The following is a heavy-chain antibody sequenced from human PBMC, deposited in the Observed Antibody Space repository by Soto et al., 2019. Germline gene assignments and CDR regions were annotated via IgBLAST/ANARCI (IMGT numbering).Heavy chain of an antibody. CDR3: ARDRKGWVHDAFDI. CDR1: GYTFSGYG. J-gene: IGHJ3*02. D-gene: IGHD1-1*01. Sequence: QIQLVQSGAEVKEPGASVKVSCKASGYTFSGYGITWVRQAPGQGLEWMGWVSGYSGNTHYAQNLQGRDTMTAHKSSTTAYMEVRSLRSDDTAVYYCARDRKGWVHDAFDIWGRGTMVTVSS. CDR2: VSGYSGNT. V-gene: IGHV1-18*01.